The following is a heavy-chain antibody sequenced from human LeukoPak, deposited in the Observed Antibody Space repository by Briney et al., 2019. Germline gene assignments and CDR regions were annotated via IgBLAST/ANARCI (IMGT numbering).Heavy chain of an antibody. CDR1: GFTFSSYA. CDR3: AKDRLGYSGARGFDW. Sequence: GGSLRLSCAASGFTFSSYAMHWVRQAPGKGLEWVAVISYDGSNKYYADSVKGRFTISRDNSKNTLYLQMNSLRAEDTAVYYCAKDRLGYSGARGFDWWGQGTLVTVSS. CDR2: ISYDGSNK. D-gene: IGHD5-12*01. V-gene: IGHV3-30*01. J-gene: IGHJ4*02.